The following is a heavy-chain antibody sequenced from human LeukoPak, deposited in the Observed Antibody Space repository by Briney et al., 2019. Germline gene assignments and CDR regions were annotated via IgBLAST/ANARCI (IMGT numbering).Heavy chain of an antibody. CDR3: ARRTRRLKIEARPGAFDI. V-gene: IGHV4-34*01. CDR1: GGSFSGYY. CDR2: INHSGST. D-gene: IGHD6-6*01. Sequence: SETLSLTCAVYGGSFSGYYWSWIRQPPGKGLEWIGEINHSGSTNYNPSLKSRVTISVDTSKNQFSLKLSSVTAADTAVYFCARRTRRLKIEARPGAFDIWGQGTMVTVSS. J-gene: IGHJ3*02.